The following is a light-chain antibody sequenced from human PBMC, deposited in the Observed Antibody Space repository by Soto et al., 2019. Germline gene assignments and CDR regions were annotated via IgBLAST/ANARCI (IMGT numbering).Light chain of an antibody. J-gene: IGKJ1*01. Sequence: EIILTQSPGTLSLSPGERATLSCRGSQTITGTYLAWYQQKPGQAPRLLIYGASSRATGIPDRFSGSGSGTDFTLTISRLEPKDFAVYYCQQYGSSPWTFGQGTKVDIK. CDR1: QTITGTY. CDR2: GAS. V-gene: IGKV3-20*01. CDR3: QQYGSSPWT.